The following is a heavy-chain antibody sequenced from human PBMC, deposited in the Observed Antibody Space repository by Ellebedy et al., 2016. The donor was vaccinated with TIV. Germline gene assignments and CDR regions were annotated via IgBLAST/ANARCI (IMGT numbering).Heavy chain of an antibody. V-gene: IGHV3-33*08. J-gene: IGHJ4*02. CDR1: GFTFSSYG. CDR3: ARVPSGYYDSSGYSDY. Sequence: GGSLRLSXAASGFTFSSYGMHWVRQAPGKGLEWVAVIWYDGSNKYYADSVKGRFTISRDNSKNTLYLQMNSLRAEDTAVYYCARVPSGYYDSSGYSDYWGQGTLVTVSS. D-gene: IGHD3-22*01. CDR2: IWYDGSNK.